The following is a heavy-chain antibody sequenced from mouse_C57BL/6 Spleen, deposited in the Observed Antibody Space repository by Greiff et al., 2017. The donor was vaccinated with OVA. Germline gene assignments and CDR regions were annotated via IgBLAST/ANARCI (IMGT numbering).Heavy chain of an antibody. Sequence: QVQLQQSGPELVKPGASVKISCKASGYAFSSSWMNWVKQRPGKGLEWIGRIYPGDGDTNYNGKFKGKATLTADKSSSTAYMQLSSLTSEDSAVYFGARGDYGSSYVDFDVWGTGTTVTVSS. CDR3: ARGDYGSSYVDFDV. D-gene: IGHD1-1*01. V-gene: IGHV1-82*01. CDR1: GYAFSSSW. J-gene: IGHJ1*03. CDR2: IYPGDGDT.